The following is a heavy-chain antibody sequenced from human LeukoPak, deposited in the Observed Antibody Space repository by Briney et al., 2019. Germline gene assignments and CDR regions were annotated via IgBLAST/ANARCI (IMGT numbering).Heavy chain of an antibody. CDR2: IWDDGNNK. J-gene: IGHJ5*02. D-gene: IGHD3-10*01. CDR1: GFSFSNHG. CDR3: ARDSYQDYYGRFDP. V-gene: IGHV3-33*01. Sequence: GGSLRLSCAASGFSFSNHGMHWVRQAPGKRLEWVAVIWDDGNNKRYANSVNGRFTISRDNSEDTLYLQMNGLTAEDTAMYYCARDSYQDYYGRFDPWGQGTLVIVSS.